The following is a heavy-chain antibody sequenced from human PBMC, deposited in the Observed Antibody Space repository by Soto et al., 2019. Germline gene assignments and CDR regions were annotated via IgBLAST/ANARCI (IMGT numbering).Heavy chain of an antibody. CDR3: AKRRGAGGHFDY. CDR1: GFTFSSYA. Sequence: GGSRRRSCGASGFTFSSYAMGWVRQGPGKGLEWVAVVSIGGSTHYADSVRGRFTISRDNSKNTLSLQMNSLTAEDTAVYFCAKRRGAGGHFDYWGQGALVTVAS. J-gene: IGHJ4*02. CDR2: VSIGGST. V-gene: IGHV3-23*01. D-gene: IGHD2-15*01.